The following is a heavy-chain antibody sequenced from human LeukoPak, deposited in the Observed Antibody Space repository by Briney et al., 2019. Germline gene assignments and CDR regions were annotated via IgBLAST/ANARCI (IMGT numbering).Heavy chain of an antibody. D-gene: IGHD4-17*01. CDR3: ARNRGVTTVTTDLGY. Sequence: PSETLSLTCTVSGGSISSYYWGWIRQPPGKGLEWIGSIYYSGSTYYNPSLKSRVTISVDTSKNQFSLKLSSVTAADTAVYYCARNRGVTTVTTDLGYWGQGTLVTVSS. J-gene: IGHJ4*02. CDR1: GGSISSYY. V-gene: IGHV4-39*01. CDR2: IYYSGST.